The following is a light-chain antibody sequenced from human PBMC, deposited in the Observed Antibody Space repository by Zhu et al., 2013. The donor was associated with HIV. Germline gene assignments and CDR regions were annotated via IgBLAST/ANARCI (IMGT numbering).Light chain of an antibody. CDR2: DAS. CDR1: QSVGRY. J-gene: IGKJ2*03. Sequence: EVVLTQSPATLSLSPGERATLSCRASQSVGRYLAWYQHRPGQAPRLLIYDASNRATGVPTKFSGSGSGTDFTLTISRLEPEDSAVYYCQQYQHGVSPPYSFGRGTKLEIK. V-gene: IGKV3-11*01. CDR3: QQYQHGVSPPYS.